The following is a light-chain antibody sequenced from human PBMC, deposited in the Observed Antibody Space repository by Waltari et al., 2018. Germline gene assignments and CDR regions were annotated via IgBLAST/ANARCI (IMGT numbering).Light chain of an antibody. CDR2: QDS. Sequence: SYELTQPPSVSVSPGQTARITCSGDALPRQYTYWYQQKPGQAPVLVIPQDSERPSGIRERFSGSSSGTTVTLTISGGQAEDEADYYCQSADSSISYVVFGGGTKLTVL. V-gene: IGLV3-25*03. CDR3: QSADSSISYVV. CDR1: ALPRQY. J-gene: IGLJ2*01.